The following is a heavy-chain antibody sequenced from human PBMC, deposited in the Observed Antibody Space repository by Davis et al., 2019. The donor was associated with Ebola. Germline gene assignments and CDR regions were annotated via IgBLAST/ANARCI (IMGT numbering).Heavy chain of an antibody. V-gene: IGHV3-73*01. J-gene: IGHJ4*02. D-gene: IGHD6-13*01. CDR2: IRSKANSYAT. CDR3: TSTAGTELDY. Sequence: GESLKISCAGSGITFTGSAMPWVRQASGKGLEWVGRIRSKANSYATAYAASVKGRFTISRDDSKNTAYLQMNSLKTEDTAVYYCTSTAGTELDYWGQGTLVTVSS. CDR1: GITFTGSA.